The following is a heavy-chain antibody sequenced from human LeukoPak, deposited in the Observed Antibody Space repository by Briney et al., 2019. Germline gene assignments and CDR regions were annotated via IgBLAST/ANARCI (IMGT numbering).Heavy chain of an antibody. CDR2: TNHSGST. J-gene: IGHJ4*02. D-gene: IGHD4-23*01. CDR3: ARTVVGRFDY. CDR1: GGSFSGYY. Sequence: SETLSLTCAVYGGSFSGYYWSWIRQPPGKGLEWIGETNHSGSTNYNPSLKSRVTISVDTSKNQFSLKLSSVTAADTAVYYCARTVVGRFDYWGQGTLVTVSS. V-gene: IGHV4-34*01.